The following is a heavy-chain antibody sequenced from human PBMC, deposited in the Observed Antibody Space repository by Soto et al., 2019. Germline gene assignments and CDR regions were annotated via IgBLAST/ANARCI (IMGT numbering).Heavy chain of an antibody. J-gene: IGHJ4*02. CDR1: GFTFSNYW. D-gene: IGHD5-18*01. Sequence: GGSLRLSCAASGFTFSNYWMHWVRQAPWKGLVWVSRINSDGSSTSYADSVKGRFTISRDNAKNTLYLQMNGLRAEDTAVYFCAKDVQLQSFDSWGQGTLVTVSS. V-gene: IGHV3-74*01. CDR2: INSDGSST. CDR3: AKDVQLQSFDS.